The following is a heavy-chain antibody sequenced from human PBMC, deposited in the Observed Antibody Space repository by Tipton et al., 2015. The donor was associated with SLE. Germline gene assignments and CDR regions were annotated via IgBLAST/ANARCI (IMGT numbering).Heavy chain of an antibody. Sequence: SLRLSCAASGFTFSRYSMNWVRQPPGKGLEWISSISSSSANIYYAGSVKGRFTISRDNAKNSVHLQMNSLRAEDTAVYYCAREDPPTEVFDIWGQGTMVTVSS. CDR1: GFTFSRYS. CDR2: ISSSSANI. J-gene: IGHJ3*02. CDR3: AREDPPTEVFDI. V-gene: IGHV3-21*01. D-gene: IGHD1-14*01.